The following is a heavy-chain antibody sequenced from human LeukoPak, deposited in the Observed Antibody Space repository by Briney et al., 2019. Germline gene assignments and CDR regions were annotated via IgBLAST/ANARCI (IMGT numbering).Heavy chain of an antibody. D-gene: IGHD5-18*01. CDR2: IYYSGST. Sequence: PSETLSLTCTVSGGSISSYYWSWIRQPPGKGLEWIGYIYYSGSTNYNPSLKSRVTISVDTSKNQFSLKLSSVTAADTAVYYCARLGPSGYSYGFLGYYFDYWGQGTLVTVSS. J-gene: IGHJ4*02. V-gene: IGHV4-59*08. CDR3: ARLGPSGYSYGFLGYYFDY. CDR1: GGSISSYY.